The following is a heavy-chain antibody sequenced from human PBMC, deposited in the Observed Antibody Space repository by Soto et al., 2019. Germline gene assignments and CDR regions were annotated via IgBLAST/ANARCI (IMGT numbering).Heavy chain of an antibody. CDR2: ISAYNGNT. CDR1: GYPFTSYG. D-gene: IGHD3-10*01. J-gene: IGHJ6*03. V-gene: IGHV1-18*01. Sequence: QVQLVQSGAEVKKPGASVKVSCKASGYPFTSYGISWVRQAPGQGLEWMGWISAYNGNTNYAQKLQGRVTMTTDTSTSAAYMELRSLRSDDTAVYYCAREDRGYYYYYYMDVWGKGTTVTVSS. CDR3: AREDRGYYYYYYMDV.